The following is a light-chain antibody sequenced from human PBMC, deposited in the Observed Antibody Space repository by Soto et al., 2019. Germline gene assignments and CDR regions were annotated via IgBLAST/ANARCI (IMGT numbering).Light chain of an antibody. Sequence: EIVMTQSPATLSVSPGERATLSCRASQSVGSNLAWYQQKPGQAPRLLIYGASTRATGIPARFSGSGSGAEFTLTISSLQSEDFAVYYCQQYNDWPCTFGQGTKVEIK. CDR3: QQYNDWPCT. CDR1: QSVGSN. J-gene: IGKJ1*01. V-gene: IGKV3-15*01. CDR2: GAS.